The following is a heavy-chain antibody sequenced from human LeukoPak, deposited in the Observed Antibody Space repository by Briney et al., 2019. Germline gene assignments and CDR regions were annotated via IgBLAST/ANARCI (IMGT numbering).Heavy chain of an antibody. V-gene: IGHV3-30*18. D-gene: IGHD6-19*01. J-gene: IGHJ4*02. CDR1: GFTFSSYG. Sequence: PGGSLRLSCAASGFTFSSYGMHWVRQAPGKGLEWVAVISYDGSNKYCADSVKGRFTISRDNSKNTLYLQMNSLRAEDTAVYYCAKDLEQWLVPVLGFDYWGQGTLVTVSS. CDR2: ISYDGSNK. CDR3: AKDLEQWLVPVLGFDY.